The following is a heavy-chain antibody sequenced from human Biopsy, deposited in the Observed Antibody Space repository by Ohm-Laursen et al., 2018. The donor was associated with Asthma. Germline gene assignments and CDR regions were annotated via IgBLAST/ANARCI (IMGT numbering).Heavy chain of an antibody. CDR3: ARGDSSNWSHYYFDY. CDR2: IYSGGTS. Sequence: SLRLSCAASGFAVSRDHMFWVRQAPGKGLEWVSVIYSGGTSHTADSVRVRFTISRDYSKNTLYLQMHSLRAEDTDVYYCARGDSSNWSHYYFDYWGQGTLVTVSS. J-gene: IGHJ4*02. CDR1: GFAVSRDH. V-gene: IGHV3-53*01. D-gene: IGHD3-22*01.